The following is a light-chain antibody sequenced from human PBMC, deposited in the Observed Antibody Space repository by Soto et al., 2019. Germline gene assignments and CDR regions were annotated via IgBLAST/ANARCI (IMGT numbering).Light chain of an antibody. Sequence: EIVLTQSPDTLSLSPGERATLSCRASQTVTSSYLAWYQQKPGQAPRLLIYGALNRATGIQDRFSGSESGTDFTLIINRLEPEDFAVYYCQQYCTSTGTFGQGTNVEIK. CDR3: QQYCTSTGT. J-gene: IGKJ1*01. V-gene: IGKV3-20*01. CDR1: QTVTSSY. CDR2: GAL.